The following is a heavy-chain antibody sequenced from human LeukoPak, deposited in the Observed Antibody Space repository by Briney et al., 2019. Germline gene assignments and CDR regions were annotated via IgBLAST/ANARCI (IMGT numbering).Heavy chain of an antibody. J-gene: IGHJ4*02. D-gene: IGHD6-19*01. CDR1: GFSLSTSGVG. Sequence: SGPTLVKSTQTLTLTCTFSGFSLSTSGVGVGWIRQPPGKALEWLGFIYRDDDKRYSPSLKSRLTIIKDTSKNQVVLIMTDMGPVDTATYYCAHGVAGRGDFDYWGQGTLVTVAS. V-gene: IGHV2-5*02. CDR3: AHGVAGRGDFDY. CDR2: IYRDDDK.